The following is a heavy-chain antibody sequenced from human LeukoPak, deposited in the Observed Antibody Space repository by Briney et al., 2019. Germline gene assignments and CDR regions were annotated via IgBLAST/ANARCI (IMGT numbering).Heavy chain of an antibody. CDR2: ISAYNGNT. CDR3: ARDRGFVYSSIVIPMDV. D-gene: IGHD6-13*01. V-gene: IGHV1-18*01. Sequence: GASVKVSCKASGYTFTSYGISWVRQAPGEGLEWMGWISAYNGNTNYAQKLQGRVTMTRDMSTSTVYLELSSLRPEDTAVYYCARDRGFVYSSIVIPMDVWGKGTTVTVSS. CDR1: GYTFTSYG. J-gene: IGHJ6*04.